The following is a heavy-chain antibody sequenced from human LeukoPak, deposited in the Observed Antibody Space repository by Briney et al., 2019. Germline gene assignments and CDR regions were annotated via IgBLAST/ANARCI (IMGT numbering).Heavy chain of an antibody. V-gene: IGHV3-23*01. Sequence: GGSLRLSCAASGFTFSSYDMRWVRQAPGKGLEWVSTISGSGGGTYYADSVKGRFTISRDNSKNTLYLQMNSLRAEDTAVYYCAKDHTSGWYYFDYWGQGTLVTVSS. CDR1: GFTFSSYD. D-gene: IGHD6-19*01. CDR3: AKDHTSGWYYFDY. CDR2: ISGSGGGT. J-gene: IGHJ4*02.